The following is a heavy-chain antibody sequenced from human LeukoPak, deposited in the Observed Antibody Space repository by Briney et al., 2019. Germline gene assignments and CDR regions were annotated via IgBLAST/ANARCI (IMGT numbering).Heavy chain of an antibody. CDR3: AREVSGAAVFGDAFDI. CDR2: IYYSGST. Sequence: SETLSLTCTVSGGSISSYYWSWIRQPPGKGLEWIGYIYYSGSTNYNPSLKSRVTISVDTSKNQFSLKLSSVTAADTAVYYCAREVSGAAVFGDAFDIWGQGTMVTVSS. V-gene: IGHV4-59*01. CDR1: GGSISSYY. D-gene: IGHD6-13*01. J-gene: IGHJ3*02.